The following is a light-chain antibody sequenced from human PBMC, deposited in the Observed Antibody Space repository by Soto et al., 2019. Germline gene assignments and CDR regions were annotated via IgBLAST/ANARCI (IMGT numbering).Light chain of an antibody. V-gene: IGKV3-20*01. CDR1: QSVGTY. CDR2: DAS. J-gene: IGKJ2*01. Sequence: IVLTQSPGTLSLSPGERATLSCRASQSVGTYLAWYQQKPGRSPRLLISDASGRATGIPDRFSGSGSGTDFTLTIGRLEPEDFAVYYCQQYAFSLPYTFGQGTKLEI. CDR3: QQYAFSLPYT.